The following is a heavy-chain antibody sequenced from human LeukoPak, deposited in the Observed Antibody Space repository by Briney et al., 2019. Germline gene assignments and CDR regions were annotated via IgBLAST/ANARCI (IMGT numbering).Heavy chain of an antibody. CDR3: ARDPRYCGGDCYTFDY. CDR2: INSDGSST. V-gene: IGHV3-74*01. D-gene: IGHD2-21*02. Sequence: GGCLRLSCAASGFIFSRYWMNWVRQAPGKGRVWVSRINSDGSSTRSADSVKGRFTNSRDNAKNTLYLQMNSVRAEDTAVYYCARDPRYCGGDCYTFDYWGQGTLVTVSS. J-gene: IGHJ4*02. CDR1: GFIFSRYW.